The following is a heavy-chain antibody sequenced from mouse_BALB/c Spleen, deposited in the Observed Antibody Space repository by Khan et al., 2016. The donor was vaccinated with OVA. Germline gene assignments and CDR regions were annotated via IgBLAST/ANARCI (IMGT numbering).Heavy chain of an antibody. V-gene: IGHV2-9-2*01. J-gene: IGHJ3*01. CDR3: VVYHYYYVWFAY. CDR1: GFSLTTYD. CDR2: IWAGGGR. Sequence: QVQLKESGPGLVAPSQSLSITCTVSGFSLTTYDVCWIRQPPGKGLEWLGVIWAGGGRNYNSPFMSRLSISKDNSRGQVFLKMNSLQTDDTAIYYCVVYHYYYVWFAYWGHATLVTVSA. D-gene: IGHD1-1*01.